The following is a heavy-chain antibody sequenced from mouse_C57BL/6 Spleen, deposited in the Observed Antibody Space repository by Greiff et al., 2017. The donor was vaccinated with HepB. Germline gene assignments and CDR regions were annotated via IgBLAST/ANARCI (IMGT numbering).Heavy chain of an antibody. D-gene: IGHD1-1*01. J-gene: IGHJ3*01. CDR3: ARGDYGSCYSAWFAY. Sequence: VQLQQPGAELVRPGSSVKLSCKASGYTFTSYWMHWVKQSPIQGLEWIGNIDPSDSDTNYNQKFKDKATLTLDKSSSSAYMQLSSLTSEDSAVYYCARGDYGSCYSAWFAYWGQGTLVTVSA. CDR2: IDPSDSDT. CDR1: GYTFTSYW. V-gene: IGHV1-52*01.